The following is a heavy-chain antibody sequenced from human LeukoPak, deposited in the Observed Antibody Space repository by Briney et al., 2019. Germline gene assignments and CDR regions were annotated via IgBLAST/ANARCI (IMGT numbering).Heavy chain of an antibody. CDR2: INPNSCGT. D-gene: IGHD3-22*01. J-gene: IGHJ4*02. CDR3: ARVYYYDSSGYYYFDY. V-gene: IGHV1-2*02. Sequence: ASVKVSCKASGYTFTGYYMHWVRQAPGQGLEWMGWINPNSCGTNYAQKFQGRVTMTRDTSISTAYMELSSLRSDDTAVYYCARVYYYDSSGYYYFDYWGQGTLVTVSS. CDR1: GYTFTGYY.